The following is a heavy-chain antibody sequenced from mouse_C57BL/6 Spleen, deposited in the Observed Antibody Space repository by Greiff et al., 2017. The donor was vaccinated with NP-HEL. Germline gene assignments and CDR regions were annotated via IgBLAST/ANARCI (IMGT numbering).Heavy chain of an antibody. D-gene: IGHD2-4*01. CDR1: GYAFSSSW. Sequence: QVQLQQSGPELVKPGASVKISCKASGYAFSSSWMNWVKQRPGKGLEWIGRIYPGDGDTNYNGKFKGKATLTADKSSSTAYMQLSSLTSEDSAVYFCARGSYDYDEAYWGQGTLVTVSA. J-gene: IGHJ3*01. CDR2: IYPGDGDT. V-gene: IGHV1-82*01. CDR3: ARGSYDYDEAY.